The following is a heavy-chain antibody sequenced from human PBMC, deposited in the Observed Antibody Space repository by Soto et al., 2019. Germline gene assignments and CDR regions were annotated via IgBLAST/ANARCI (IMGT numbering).Heavy chain of an antibody. D-gene: IGHD2-15*01. Sequence: HTLSLNCSITGASVSSNSAGLSWVRQSPSIGLEWLGRTYYRSKWYYEYAVFVRGRITINPDTSKKQYSLQLNYVIPEDTAVYLGARGAQSSRRIFNYLRQGTLGTF. CDR1: GASVSSNSAG. CDR2: TYYRSKWYY. V-gene: IGHV6-1*01. J-gene: IGHJ4*01. CDR3: ARGAQSSRRIFNY.